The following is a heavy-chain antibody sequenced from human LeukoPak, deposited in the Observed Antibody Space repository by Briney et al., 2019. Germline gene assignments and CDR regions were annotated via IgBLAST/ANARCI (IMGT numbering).Heavy chain of an antibody. CDR1: GGSISSYY. Sequence: SETLSLTCTVSGGSISSYYWSWIRQPPGKGLEWIGYIYYSGSTNYKPSVKSRVTISVDTSKNQFSLKLSSVTAADTAVYYCASYSSGYYYGPFDYWGQGTLVTVSS. CDR2: IYYSGST. D-gene: IGHD3-22*01. CDR3: ASYSSGYYYGPFDY. J-gene: IGHJ4*02. V-gene: IGHV4-59*01.